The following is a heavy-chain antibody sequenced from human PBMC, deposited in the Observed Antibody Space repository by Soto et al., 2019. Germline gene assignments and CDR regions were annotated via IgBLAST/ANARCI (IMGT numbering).Heavy chain of an antibody. Sequence: QVQLVESGGGVVQPGRSLRLSCAGSGFTFSDYAMHWVRQAPGRGPEWLALISFNGINTYHADSVKGRFTISRDNSKNTLFLQMNTLRAEDTAVYYCARDVSGFEYFDFWGQGTLVTVSS. CDR2: ISFNGINT. V-gene: IGHV3-30-3*01. J-gene: IGHJ4*02. D-gene: IGHD3-9*01. CDR1: GFTFSDYA. CDR3: ARDVSGFEYFDF.